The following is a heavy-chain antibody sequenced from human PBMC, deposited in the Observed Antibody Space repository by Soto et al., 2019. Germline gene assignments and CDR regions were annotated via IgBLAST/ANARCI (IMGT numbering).Heavy chain of an antibody. Sequence: EVQLVESGGGLVQPGGSLRLSCAASGFTFSSYWMHWVRQVPGKGLVWVSRIHFDGSTTHYADSVKGRFTISRDNAKNTLSLQMNSLRAEATAVYYCARDAYISGYYQFDYWGQGTLVTVSS. CDR1: GFTFSSYW. J-gene: IGHJ4*02. V-gene: IGHV3-74*01. CDR3: ARDAYISGYYQFDY. D-gene: IGHD6-19*01. CDR2: IHFDGSTT.